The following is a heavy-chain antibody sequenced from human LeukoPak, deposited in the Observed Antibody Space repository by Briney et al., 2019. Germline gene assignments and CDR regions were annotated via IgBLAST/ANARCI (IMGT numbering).Heavy chain of an antibody. CDR3: AKDPTGRLYYFDY. CDR2: ISGSGGST. D-gene: IGHD1-26*01. Sequence: GGSLRLSCAASGFTFSNAWMSWVRQAPGKGLEWVSAISGSGGSTYYADSVKGRFTISRDNSKNTLYLQMNSLRAEDTAVYYCAKDPTGRLYYFDYWGQGTLVTVSS. CDR1: GFTFSNAW. V-gene: IGHV3-23*01. J-gene: IGHJ4*02.